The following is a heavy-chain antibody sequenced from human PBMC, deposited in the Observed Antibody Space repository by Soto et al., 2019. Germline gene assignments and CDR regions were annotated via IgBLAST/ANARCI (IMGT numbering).Heavy chain of an antibody. CDR3: ARESLSLVYGGESMDV. CDR2: IWYDGSNK. J-gene: IGHJ6*02. Sequence: GRSRRLSCAAAGLTFSSDGMHWFRQAPCKGLEWVAVIWYDGSNKYYADSVKGRFTISRDNSKNTLYLQMNSLRAEDTAVYYCARESLSLVYGGESMDVWGQGTTVTVSS. V-gene: IGHV3-33*01. D-gene: IGHD3-10*01. CDR1: GLTFSSDG.